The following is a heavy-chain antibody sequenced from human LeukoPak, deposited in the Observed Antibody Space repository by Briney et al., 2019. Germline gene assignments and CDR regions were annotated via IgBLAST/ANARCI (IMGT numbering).Heavy chain of an antibody. CDR1: GGTFSSYA. CDR2: IIPIFGTA. Sequence: ASVKVSCKASGGTFSSYAISWVRQAPGQGLEWMGGIIPIFGTANYAQKFQGRVTITTDESTSTAYMELSSLRSEDTAVYYCARGPSIAARPYFDYWGQGTLVTVSS. J-gene: IGHJ4*02. V-gene: IGHV1-69*05. CDR3: ARGPSIAARPYFDY. D-gene: IGHD6-6*01.